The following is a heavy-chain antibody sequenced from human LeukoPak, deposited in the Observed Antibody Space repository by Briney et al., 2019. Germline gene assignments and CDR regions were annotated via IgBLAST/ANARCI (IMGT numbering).Heavy chain of an antibody. J-gene: IGHJ5*02. CDR3: ARGTLLRITMVRGVGLGFDP. Sequence: ASVTXSCKASGGTFSSYAISWVRQATGQGLEWMGWMNPNSGNTGYAQKFQGRVTMTRNTSISTAYMELSSLRSEDTAVYYCARGTLLRITMVRGVGLGFDPWGQGTLVTVSS. D-gene: IGHD3-10*01. V-gene: IGHV1-8*02. CDR2: MNPNSGNT. CDR1: GGTFSSYA.